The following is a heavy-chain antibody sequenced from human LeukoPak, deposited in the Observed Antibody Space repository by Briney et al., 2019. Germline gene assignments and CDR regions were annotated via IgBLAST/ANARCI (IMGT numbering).Heavy chain of an antibody. CDR2: ISYDGSNK. J-gene: IGHJ6*02. CDR3: ARELITIFGVEPYYYGMDV. D-gene: IGHD3-3*01. V-gene: IGHV3-30*03. Sequence: QPGRSLRLSCAASGFTFSSYGMHWVRQAPGKGLEWVAVISYDGSNKYYADSVKGRFTISRDNSKNTLYLQMNSLRAEDTAVYYCARELITIFGVEPYYYGMDVWGQGTTVTVSS. CDR1: GFTFSSYG.